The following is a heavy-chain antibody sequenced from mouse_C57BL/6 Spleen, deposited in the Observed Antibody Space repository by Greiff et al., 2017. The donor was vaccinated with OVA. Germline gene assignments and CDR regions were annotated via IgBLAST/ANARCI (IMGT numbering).Heavy chain of an antibody. CDR2: IDPETGGT. V-gene: IGHV1-15*01. CDR1: GYTFTDYE. J-gene: IGHJ4*01. Sequence: QVQLQQSGAELVRPGASVTLSCKASGYTFTDYEMHWVKQTPVHGLEWIGAIDPETGGTAYNQKFKGKAILTADKSSSTAYMELRSLTSEDSAVYYCTKLAPSYAMDYWGQGTSVTVSS. CDR3: TKLAPSYAMDY. D-gene: IGHD4-1*01.